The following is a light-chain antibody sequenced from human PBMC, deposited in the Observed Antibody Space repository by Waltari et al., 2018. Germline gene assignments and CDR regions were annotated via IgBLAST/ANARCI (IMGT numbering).Light chain of an antibody. CDR3: QQYNSYSIFT. Sequence: IQMTQSPSTLSSSVGDTVTITCRSSQCISTWLAWYQQKPGKTPKLLIYKASSLESGVPSRFSGSGSGTEFTLTISSLQPDDFATYYCQQYNSYSIFTFGPGTKVDIK. CDR1: QCISTW. CDR2: KAS. V-gene: IGKV1-5*03. J-gene: IGKJ3*01.